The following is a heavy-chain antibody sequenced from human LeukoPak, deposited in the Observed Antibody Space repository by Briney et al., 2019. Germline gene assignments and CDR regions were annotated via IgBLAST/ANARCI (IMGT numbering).Heavy chain of an antibody. CDR1: GFTFSSYW. CDR2: INSDGSST. D-gene: IGHD3-10*01. J-gene: IGHJ1*01. Sequence: PGGSLRLSCAASGFTFSSYWMHWVRQAPGKGLVWVSRINSDGSSTSYADSVKGRFTISRDNAKNTLYLQMNSLRAEDTAVYYYARDFETPYYYGSGSYQGYFQHWGQGTLVTVSS. V-gene: IGHV3-74*01. CDR3: ARDFETPYYYGSGSYQGYFQH.